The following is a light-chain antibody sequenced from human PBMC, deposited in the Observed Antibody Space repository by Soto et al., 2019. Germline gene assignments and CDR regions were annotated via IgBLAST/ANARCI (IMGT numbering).Light chain of an antibody. V-gene: IGKV3-15*01. CDR3: QQYNKWPQT. CDR2: TAS. J-gene: IGKJ1*01. Sequence: EVVMTQSPATLSVSPGERATLSCRASQSVGSNLAWYQQKPGQAPRLLIYTASTRATGILAKFSASGSGTEFTLTISSLQSEDFAVYYCQQYNKWPQTFGQGTKVEVK. CDR1: QSVGSN.